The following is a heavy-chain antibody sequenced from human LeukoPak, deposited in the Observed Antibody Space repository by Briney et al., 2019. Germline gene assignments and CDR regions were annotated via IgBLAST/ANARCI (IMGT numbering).Heavy chain of an antibody. J-gene: IGHJ4*02. CDR2: IYYSGGT. Sequence: SETLSLTCTVSGGSISSYYWSWLRQPPGKGLEWLGYIYYSGGTNYNPSLKSRVTISLDRSNKQFSLNLSSVTAADTAVYYCATGQNYYDSRYVYWGQGTLVTVSS. CDR1: GGSISSYY. V-gene: IGHV4-59*01. CDR3: ATGQNYYDSRYVY. D-gene: IGHD3-22*01.